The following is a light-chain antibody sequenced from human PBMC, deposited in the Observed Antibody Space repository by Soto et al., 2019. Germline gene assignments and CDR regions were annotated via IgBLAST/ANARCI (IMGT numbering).Light chain of an antibody. Sequence: QSVLTQPASVSGSPGQSITISCTGTSSDVGGYDYVSWYQHHPGKAPKLTIYEVSNRPSGVSNRFSGSKSGNTASLTISGLQAEDEADYYCSSYTSRSTHVFGTGTKVTVL. J-gene: IGLJ1*01. CDR1: SSDVGGYDY. CDR2: EVS. V-gene: IGLV2-14*01. CDR3: SSYTSRSTHV.